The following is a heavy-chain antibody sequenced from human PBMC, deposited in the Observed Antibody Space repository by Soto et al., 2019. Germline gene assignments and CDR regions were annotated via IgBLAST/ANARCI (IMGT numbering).Heavy chain of an antibody. CDR1: GGSITTPSVF. J-gene: IGHJ4*02. Sequence: SETLSLTCTVSGGSITTPSVFWDWIRQPPGKKLEWIGSVYYSGFTDYNPSLNSRVTISVDTSKNQFSLSLRSVTAADTAIYYCARHLTPAYVDSWGQGTLVTVSS. CDR3: ARHLTPAYVDS. CDR2: VYYSGFT. V-gene: IGHV4-39*01. D-gene: IGHD6-25*01.